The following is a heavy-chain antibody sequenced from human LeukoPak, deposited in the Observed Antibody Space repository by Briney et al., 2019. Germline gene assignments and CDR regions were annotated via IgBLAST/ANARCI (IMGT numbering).Heavy chain of an antibody. V-gene: IGHV4-38-2*01. Sequence: SETLSLTCAVSGYSISSGYYWGWIRQPPGKGLEWIGSIYHSGSTYYNPSLKSRVTISVDTSKNQFSLKLSSVSTADTAVFYCAKLPTALRGIDYWGQGTLVTVSS. CDR1: GYSISSGYY. J-gene: IGHJ4*02. CDR3: AKLPTALRGIDY. D-gene: IGHD5-12*01. CDR2: IYHSGST.